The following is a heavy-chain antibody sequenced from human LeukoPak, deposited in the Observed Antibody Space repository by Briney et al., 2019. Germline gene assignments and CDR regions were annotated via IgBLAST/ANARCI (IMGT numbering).Heavy chain of an antibody. CDR1: GYTFTSYD. D-gene: IGHD3-16*02. CDR2: MNPNSGNT. J-gene: IGHJ6*02. CDR3: ARGFRSLSGTYYGTDV. Sequence: GASVKLSCTASGYTFTSYDINWVRQATGQGLEWMGWMNPNSGNTGYAQKFQGRVTMTRNTSISTAYMELSSLRSEDMAVYYCARGFRSLSGTYYGTDVWGQGTTVTVSS. V-gene: IGHV1-8*01.